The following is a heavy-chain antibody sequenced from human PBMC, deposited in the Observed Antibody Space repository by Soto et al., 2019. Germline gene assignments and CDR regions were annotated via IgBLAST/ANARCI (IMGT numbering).Heavy chain of an antibody. V-gene: IGHV4-61*05. CDR1: GGSINNNNYY. CDR3: ARLTVTTTDYYGMDV. Sequence: SETLSLTCTVSGGSINNNNYYWGWVPQPPGKGLEWIGYIYYSGSTNYNPSLKSRVTISVDTSKNQFSLKLSSVTAADTAVYYCARLTVTTTDYYGMDVWGQGTTVTVSS. J-gene: IGHJ6*02. CDR2: IYYSGST. D-gene: IGHD4-17*01.